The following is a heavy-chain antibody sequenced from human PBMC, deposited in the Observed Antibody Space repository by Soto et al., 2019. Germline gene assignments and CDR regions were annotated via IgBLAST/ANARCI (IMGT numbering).Heavy chain of an antibody. Sequence: QAGGSLRLSCAASGFTFSSNAMSWVRQAPGKGLEWVSAISGSGGSTYYADSVKGRFTISRDNSKNTLYLQMNSLRAEDTAVYYCARVVARGNGMDVWGQGTTVTVSS. CDR1: GFTFSSNA. CDR2: ISGSGGST. V-gene: IGHV3-23*01. CDR3: ARVVARGNGMDV. D-gene: IGHD3-22*01. J-gene: IGHJ6*02.